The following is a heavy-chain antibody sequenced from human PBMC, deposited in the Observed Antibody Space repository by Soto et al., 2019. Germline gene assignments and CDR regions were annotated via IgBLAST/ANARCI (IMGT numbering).Heavy chain of an antibody. CDR2: IIPIFGTA. CDR3: ARRDGTDHYFDF. V-gene: IGHV1-69*13. Sequence: ASVKVSCKASGGTFSSYAISWVRQAPGQGLEWMGGIIPIFGTANYAQKFQGRVTITADESTSTVYMELSGLTSEDTAVYYCARRDGTDHYFDFWGQGTLVTVSS. D-gene: IGHD1-1*01. CDR1: GGTFSSYA. J-gene: IGHJ4*02.